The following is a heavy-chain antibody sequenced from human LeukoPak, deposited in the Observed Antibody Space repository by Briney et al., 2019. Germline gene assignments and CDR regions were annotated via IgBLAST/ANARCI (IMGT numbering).Heavy chain of an antibody. D-gene: IGHD1-26*01. J-gene: IGHJ4*02. CDR3: ARSSGTYGYYFDY. CDR1: GYSFTSYW. Sequence: GESLKISCKGSGYSFTSYWTGWVRQMPGKGLEWMGIIYPGDSDTRYSPSFQGQVIISADKSISTAYLQWSSLKASDTAMYYCARSSGTYGYYFDYWGQGTLVTVSS. CDR2: IYPGDSDT. V-gene: IGHV5-51*01.